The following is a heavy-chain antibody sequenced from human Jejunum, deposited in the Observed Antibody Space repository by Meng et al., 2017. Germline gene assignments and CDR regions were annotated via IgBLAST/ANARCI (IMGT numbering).Heavy chain of an antibody. D-gene: IGHD2-2*01. CDR3: ARQYCSSNTCYYDA. V-gene: IGHV3-74*01. J-gene: IGHJ4*02. CDR1: GFTFSSSW. Sequence: GGSLRLSCAASGFTFSSSWMHWVRQAPGEGLVWVSRINTDGSSTTYADSVKGRFTISRDNAKNTLYLQMNSLRAEDTAVYFCARQYCSSNTCYYDAWGQGKLVTVSS. CDR2: INTDGSST.